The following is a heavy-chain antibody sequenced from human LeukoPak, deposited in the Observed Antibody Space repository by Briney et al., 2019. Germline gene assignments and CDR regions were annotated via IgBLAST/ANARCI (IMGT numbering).Heavy chain of an antibody. D-gene: IGHD6-13*01. CDR2: ISSGSGTI. CDR1: GFTFSSYS. J-gene: IGHJ4*02. CDR3: ARVSIAAAGRGSFDY. V-gene: IGHV3-48*01. Sequence: GGSLRLSCAASGFTFSSYSMNWVRQAPGKGLERVSYISSGSGTIYYADSVKGRLTISRDNAKNSLYLQMNSLRAEDTAVYYCARVSIAAAGRGSFDYWGQGTLVTVSS.